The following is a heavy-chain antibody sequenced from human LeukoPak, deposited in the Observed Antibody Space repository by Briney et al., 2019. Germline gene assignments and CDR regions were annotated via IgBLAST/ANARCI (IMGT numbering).Heavy chain of an antibody. CDR2: INPNSGGT. V-gene: IGHV1-2*02. J-gene: IGHJ4*02. Sequence: ASVKVSCKASGYTFTDYYMHWVRQAPGQGLEWMGWINPNSGGTNYAQKFQGRVTMTRDTSISTAYMELSRLRSDDTAVYYCARDVGFGYSSSWDTRYYFDYWGQGTLVTVSS. CDR3: ARDVGFGYSSSWDTRYYFDY. CDR1: GYTFTDYY. D-gene: IGHD6-13*01.